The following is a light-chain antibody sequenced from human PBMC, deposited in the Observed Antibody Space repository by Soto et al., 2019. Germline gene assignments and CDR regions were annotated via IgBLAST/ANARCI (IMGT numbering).Light chain of an antibody. J-gene: IGLJ3*02. CDR1: SGHSSYA. CDR2: LNSDGRH. CDR3: QTWGTGIRV. Sequence: QSVLTQSPSASASLGASVKLTCTLSSGHSSYAIAWHQQQPEKGPRYLMKLNSDGRHSKGDGIPDRFSGSSSGAERYLTISRLQSEDEADYYCQTWGTGIRVFGGGTKLTVL. V-gene: IGLV4-69*01.